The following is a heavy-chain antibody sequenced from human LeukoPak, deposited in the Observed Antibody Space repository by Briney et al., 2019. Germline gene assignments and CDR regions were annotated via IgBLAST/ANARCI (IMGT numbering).Heavy chain of an antibody. CDR3: ARDIAGWYDYCMDV. J-gene: IGHJ6*03. V-gene: IGHV4-4*07. CDR1: GGSISTYY. D-gene: IGHD6-19*01. CDR2: IQNSGST. Sequence: SEALSLTCTVSGGSISTYYWSWIRKAAGKGLEWIGRIQNSGSTNYNPSLKSRVSMSVDPSRNLFSLNLSSVTAADTAVYFCARDIAGWYDYCMDVWGKETTVTVSS.